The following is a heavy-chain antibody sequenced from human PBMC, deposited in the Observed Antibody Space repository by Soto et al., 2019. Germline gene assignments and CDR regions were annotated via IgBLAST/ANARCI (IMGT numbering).Heavy chain of an antibody. J-gene: IGHJ4*02. CDR1: GYTFTGFS. V-gene: IGHV1-3*01. CDR2: INAGNGHT. CDR3: ARGERYYYDSSGYFGFDY. D-gene: IGHD3-22*01. Sequence: EASVKVSCKASGYTFTGFSLHWVRQAPGQRHEWMGWINAGNGHTKYSQKFQARVTITRDTSAGTAYMELSSLRSEDTAVYYCARGERYYYDSSGYFGFDYWGQGTLVTAPQ.